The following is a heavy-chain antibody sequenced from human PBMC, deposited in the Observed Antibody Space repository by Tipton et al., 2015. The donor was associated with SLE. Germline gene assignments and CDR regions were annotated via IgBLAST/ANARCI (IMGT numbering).Heavy chain of an antibody. CDR3: ARRYYSGPGSLVLYYAMDV. CDR2: VYHSGST. Sequence: TLSLTCTVPGGSIRTGSYYWGWIRQAPGRGLEWIGSVYHSGSTYYTPSLKSRVTISVDTSKNQFSLRLTSVTAADTAVYYCARRYYSGPGSLVLYYAMDVWGQGAPVTVSS. J-gene: IGHJ6*02. CDR1: GGSIRTGSYY. V-gene: IGHV4-39*07. D-gene: IGHD3-10*01.